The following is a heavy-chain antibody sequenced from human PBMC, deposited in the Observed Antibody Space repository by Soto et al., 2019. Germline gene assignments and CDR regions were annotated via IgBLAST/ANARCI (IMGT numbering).Heavy chain of an antibody. CDR3: VREDGVVGASSAFDS. J-gene: IGHJ4*02. CDR1: VFAPTTYS. V-gene: IGHV3-21*01. Sequence: PGGSPRPSRVASVFAPTTYSMNLGRPGPGAGPGGVSSINGRSNYKYYSAPVKGRLTASRDNAQNSLFLQMSRLGPGDTAIYYCVREDGVVGASSAFDSWGQGTLVTVSS. D-gene: IGHD1-26*01. CDR2: INGRSNYK.